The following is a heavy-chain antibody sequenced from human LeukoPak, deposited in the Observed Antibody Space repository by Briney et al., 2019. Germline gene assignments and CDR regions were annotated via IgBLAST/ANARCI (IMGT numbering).Heavy chain of an antibody. CDR3: AKAMYYYDRSGYAAAYYFDY. J-gene: IGHJ4*02. CDR1: GFTFSTYA. Sequence: GGSLRLSCAASGFTFSTYAMSWVRQAPGKGLEWISGIGGSGGSRYYADSVKGRFIISRDNSKNTLYLQMNSLSADDTAVYYCAKAMYYYDRSGYAAAYYFDYWGQGTLVTVSS. D-gene: IGHD3-22*01. CDR2: IGGSGGSR. V-gene: IGHV3-23*01.